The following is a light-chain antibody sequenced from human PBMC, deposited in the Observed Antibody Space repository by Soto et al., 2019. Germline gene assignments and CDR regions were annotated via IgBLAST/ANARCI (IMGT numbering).Light chain of an antibody. CDR2: GAS. CDR3: HQYNNLWT. J-gene: IGKJ1*01. V-gene: IGKV3-15*01. CDR1: QSVSIR. Sequence: EIVITQSPATLSASPGERVTLSCRASQSVSIRLSWYQQKPGQSPRLLICGASTRATGIPARFSGSGSGTEFTLTISSLQSEDFGVYYCHQYNNLWTFGQGTKVDI.